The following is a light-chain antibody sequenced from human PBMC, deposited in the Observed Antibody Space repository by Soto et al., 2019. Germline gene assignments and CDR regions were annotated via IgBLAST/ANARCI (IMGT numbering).Light chain of an antibody. J-gene: IGKJ5*01. CDR2: GIS. V-gene: IGKV3-15*01. CDR1: QSVNSN. CDR3: QQYSKWPIT. Sequence: MVMTQSPAILSVSPGESATLSCRASQSVNSNYLAWYQQHPGQPPRLLIYGISTRATGIPDRFSGSGSGTEFSLTISSLQSEDFAVYYCQQYSKWPITFGQGTRLEIK.